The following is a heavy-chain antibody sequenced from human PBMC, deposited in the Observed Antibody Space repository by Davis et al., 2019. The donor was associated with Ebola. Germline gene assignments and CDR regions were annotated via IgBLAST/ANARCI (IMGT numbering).Heavy chain of an antibody. D-gene: IGHD3-22*01. J-gene: IGHJ4*02. CDR2: IRSKANSYAT. Sequence: GESLKISCVASGFTSSSYWMHWVRQASGKGLEWVGRIRSKANSYATAYAASVKGRFTISRDDSKNTAYLQMNSLKTEDTAVYYCTSDYYYDSSGYSDYWGQGTLVTVSS. CDR3: TSDYYYDSSGYSDY. CDR1: GFTSSSYW. V-gene: IGHV3-73*01.